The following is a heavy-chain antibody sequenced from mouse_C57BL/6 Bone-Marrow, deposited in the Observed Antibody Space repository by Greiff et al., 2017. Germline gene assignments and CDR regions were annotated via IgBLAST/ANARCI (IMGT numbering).Heavy chain of an antibody. Sequence: QVQLKQPGAELVKPGASVKLSCKASGYTFTSYWMKWVKQRPGQGLEWIGEIDPSDSYTNYNQKFKGKATLTVDTSSSTAYMQLSSLTSEDSAVYYCASYYGSSYWYFDVGGTGTTVTVSS. V-gene: IGHV1-50*01. J-gene: IGHJ1*03. D-gene: IGHD1-1*01. CDR2: IDPSDSYT. CDR3: ASYYGSSYWYFDV. CDR1: GYTFTSYW.